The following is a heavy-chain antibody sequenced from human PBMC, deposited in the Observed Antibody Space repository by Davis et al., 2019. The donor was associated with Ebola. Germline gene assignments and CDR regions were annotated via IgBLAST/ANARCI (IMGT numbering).Heavy chain of an antibody. D-gene: IGHD3-16*01. CDR2: IYSSGRT. Sequence: GESLKISCAVSGFTFSSCSMNWVRQAPGKGLEWVAVIYSSGRTFYADSVKGRFTISRDNSNNTLYLQMDTLRSEDTAVYHCARGISGGTVTLGDWGQGTLVTVSS. V-gene: IGHV3-66*02. CDR1: GFTFSSCS. CDR3: ARGISGGTVTLGD. J-gene: IGHJ1*01.